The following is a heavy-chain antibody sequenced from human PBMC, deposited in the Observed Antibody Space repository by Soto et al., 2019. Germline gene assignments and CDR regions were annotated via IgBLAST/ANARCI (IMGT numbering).Heavy chain of an antibody. CDR1: GFAVSGDG. V-gene: IGHV3-23*01. CDR3: AKEGYCSGGSCYSVAFDI. CDR2: ISGSGGST. Sequence: GGSVRLCGAAAGFAVSGDGRSWVRQAPGKGLEWVSAISGSGGSTYYADSVKGRFTISRDNSKNTLYLQMNSLRAEDTAVYYCAKEGYCSGGSCYSVAFDIWGQGTMVTVSS. J-gene: IGHJ3*02. D-gene: IGHD2-15*01.